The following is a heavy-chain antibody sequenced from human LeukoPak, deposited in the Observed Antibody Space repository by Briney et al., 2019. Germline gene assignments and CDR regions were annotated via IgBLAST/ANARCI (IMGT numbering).Heavy chain of an antibody. J-gene: IGHJ6*02. CDR2: IYTSGST. CDR3: AREWVVGATTYYYYGMDV. Sequence: PSETLSLTCTVSGGSISHYYWSWIRQPAGKGLEWIGRIYTSGSTNYNPSLKSRVTMSVDTSKNQFSLKLSSVTAADTAVYYCAREWVVGATTYYYYGMDVWGQGTTVTVSS. CDR1: GGSISHYY. V-gene: IGHV4-4*07. D-gene: IGHD1-26*01.